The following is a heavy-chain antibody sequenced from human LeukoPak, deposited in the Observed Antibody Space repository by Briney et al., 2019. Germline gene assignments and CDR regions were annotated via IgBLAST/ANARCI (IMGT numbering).Heavy chain of an antibody. J-gene: IGHJ4*02. CDR2: IKPDGSDK. V-gene: IGHV3-7*04. Sequence: PGGSLRLSCAASGFXFSSYAISWVRQAPGKGLEWVANIKPDGSDKYYVDSVKGRFTISRENAKNSLYLHMNSLRAEDTAVYYCARDRIQLWSHDYWGQGTLVTVSS. CDR1: GFXFSSYA. CDR3: ARDRIQLWSHDY. D-gene: IGHD5-18*01.